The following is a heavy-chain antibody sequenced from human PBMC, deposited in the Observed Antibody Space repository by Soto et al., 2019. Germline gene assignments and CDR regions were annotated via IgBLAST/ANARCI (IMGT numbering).Heavy chain of an antibody. Sequence: RLNCDANVDIYRDHDIDWVRQGTKNRLECVGPGTNRAYIHPTAYAASLKGTFTISRDDSTNSAYLQMNSLKIDDSVVFFCVRVDKQLGTTFFDHWRKGTLVTVSS. V-gene: IGHV3-72*01. CDR3: VRVDKQLGTTFFDH. J-gene: IGHJ4*02. CDR2: GTNRAYIHPT. CDR1: VDIYRDHD. D-gene: IGHD1-1*01.